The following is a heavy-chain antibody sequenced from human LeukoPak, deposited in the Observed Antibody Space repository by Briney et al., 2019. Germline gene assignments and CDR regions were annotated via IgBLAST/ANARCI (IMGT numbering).Heavy chain of an antibody. CDR2: INGDGSTT. V-gene: IGHV3-74*01. D-gene: IGHD3-10*01. CDR1: GFTFSTYW. Sequence: GGSLRLSCTASGFTFSTYWINWVRQSPGKGLVWVALINGDGSTTTHADSVKGRFTISRDNARNTAYLQMNSLRDEDTAVYFCARDYAGSPDYWGQGTLVTVSA. J-gene: IGHJ4*02. CDR3: ARDYAGSPDY.